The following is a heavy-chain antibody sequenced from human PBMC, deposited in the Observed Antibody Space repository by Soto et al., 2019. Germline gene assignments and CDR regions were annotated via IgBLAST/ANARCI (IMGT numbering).Heavy chain of an antibody. J-gene: IGHJ4*02. CDR3: ATVGYYSPPIFDY. Sequence: GESLKISCRASGYTFTSYGISWVRQAPGKGLEWMGGFDPEDGETIYAQKFQGRVTMTEDTSTDTAYMELSSLRSEDTAVYYCATVGYYSPPIFDYWGQGTLVTVSS. D-gene: IGHD3-10*01. V-gene: IGHV1-24*01. CDR2: FDPEDGET. CDR1: GYTFTSYG.